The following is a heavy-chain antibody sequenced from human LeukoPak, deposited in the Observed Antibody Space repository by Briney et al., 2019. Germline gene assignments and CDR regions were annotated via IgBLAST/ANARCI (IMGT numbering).Heavy chain of an antibody. J-gene: IGHJ5*02. CDR1: GRSFSGYY. V-gene: IGHV4-34*01. Sequence: SETLSLTCAVYGRSFSGYYWTWIRQTPGKGLEWIGEINHSGITDYNPSLKSRVTISLDTSKNQFSLRLTSVTAADTAVYYCARETYYRGGSFNWFDPWGQGTQVTVSS. D-gene: IGHD1-26*01. CDR2: INHSGIT. CDR3: ARETYYRGGSFNWFDP.